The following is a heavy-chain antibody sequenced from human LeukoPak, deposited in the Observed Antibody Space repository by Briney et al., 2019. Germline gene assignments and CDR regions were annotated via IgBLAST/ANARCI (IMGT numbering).Heavy chain of an antibody. J-gene: IGHJ4*02. CDR3: ARTPVPTNYYGSGSYYPFDY. CDR1: GYTFTSYA. D-gene: IGHD3-10*01. V-gene: IGHV1-3*01. Sequence: ASVKVSCKASGYTFTSYAMHWVRQAPGQRLEWMGWINAGNGNTKYSQKFQGRVTITRDTSASTAYMELSSLRSEDTAVYYCARTPVPTNYYGSGSYYPFDYWGQGTLVTVSS. CDR2: INAGNGNT.